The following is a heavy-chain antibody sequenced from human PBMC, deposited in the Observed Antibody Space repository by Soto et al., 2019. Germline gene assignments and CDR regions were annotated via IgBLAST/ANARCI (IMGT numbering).Heavy chain of an antibody. CDR3: ARDPGGGYYYYGMDV. D-gene: IGHD1-1*01. CDR2: ISYSGST. V-gene: IGHV4-31*03. Sequence: QVQLQESGPGLVKPSQTLSLTCTVSGGSISSGGYYWSWIRQHPGKGLEWIGYISYSGSTYYNPYLKSRVTMSVDTSKNQFSLKLSSVTAADTAVYYCARDPGGGYYYYGMDVWGQGTTVTVSS. J-gene: IGHJ6*02. CDR1: GGSISSGGYY.